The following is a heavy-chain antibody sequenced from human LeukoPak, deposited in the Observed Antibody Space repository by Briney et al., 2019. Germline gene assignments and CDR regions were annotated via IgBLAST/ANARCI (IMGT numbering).Heavy chain of an antibody. CDR3: ARAGGSSSSYCYYYMDV. CDR1: GDSVSSNSAA. J-gene: IGHJ6*03. Sequence: SQTLSLTCAISGDSVSSNSAAWNWIRQSPSRGLEWLGRTYYRSKWYNDYAVSVKSRITINPDTSKNQFSLQLNSVTPEDTAVYYCARAGGSSSSYCYYYMDVWGKGTTVTVSS. CDR2: TYYRSKWYN. V-gene: IGHV6-1*01. D-gene: IGHD6-6*01.